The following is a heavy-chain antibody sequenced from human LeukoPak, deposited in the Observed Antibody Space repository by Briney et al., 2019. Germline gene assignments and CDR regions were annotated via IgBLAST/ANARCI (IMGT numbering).Heavy chain of an antibody. J-gene: IGHJ4*02. Sequence: GRSLRLSCAASGFTFDDYAIYWGRQAPRKGLELVSGMSWNCGSIGYADSVNGRCTTSRDNTKNSLYLQMNSLRAEDPGLYYCEKPIPGFRGYSYVDFDYWGQGTLVTVSS. D-gene: IGHD5-18*01. CDR3: EKPIPGFRGYSYVDFDY. CDR2: MSWNCGSI. V-gene: IGHV3-9*01. CDR1: GFTFDDYA.